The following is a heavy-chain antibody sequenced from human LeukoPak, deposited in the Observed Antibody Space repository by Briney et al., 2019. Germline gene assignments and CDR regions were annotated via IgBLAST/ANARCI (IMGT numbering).Heavy chain of an antibody. CDR2: IYSGGST. J-gene: IGHJ4*02. CDR3: ARGASGTYYFGY. V-gene: IGHV3-66*02. D-gene: IGHD1-26*01. CDR1: GFTVSSNY. Sequence: GGSLRLACAASGFTVSSNYMTWVRQAPGKGLDWVSVIYSGGSTYYADSVKGRFTISRDNSKNTLFLQMNSLRPEDTAVYYCARGASGTYYFGYWGRGTLVTVSS.